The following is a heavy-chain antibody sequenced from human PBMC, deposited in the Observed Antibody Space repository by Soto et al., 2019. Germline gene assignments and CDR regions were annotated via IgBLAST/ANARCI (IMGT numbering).Heavy chain of an antibody. CDR3: ARNGAICGMVVLHYYYHYGMDV. J-gene: IGHJ6*02. D-gene: IGHD1-26*01. V-gene: IGHV1-69*13. CDR2: IISIFGTA. Sequence: SVQVSCQASGCTFSSYAISWVRQAPGRGLEWMGGIISIFGTANYAQKFQGSVTITADESTSTAYMEQNSLRSEDTAVYYEARNGAICGMVVLHYYYHYGMDVWGQGTTVTVSS. CDR1: GCTFSSYA.